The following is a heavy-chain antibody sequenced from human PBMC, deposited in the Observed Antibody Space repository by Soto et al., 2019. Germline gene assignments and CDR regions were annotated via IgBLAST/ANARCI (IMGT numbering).Heavy chain of an antibody. V-gene: IGHV1-18*01. CDR1: GYTFTSYG. CDR3: ARDCGGLTTIWFDP. J-gene: IGHJ5*02. Sequence: WASVKVSCKASGYTFTSYGISWVRQAPGQGLEWMGWISAYNGNTNYAQKLQGRVTMTTDTSTSTAYMELRSLRSDDTAVYYCARDCGGLTTIWFDPWGQGTLVTVSS. CDR2: ISAYNGNT. D-gene: IGHD2-21*01.